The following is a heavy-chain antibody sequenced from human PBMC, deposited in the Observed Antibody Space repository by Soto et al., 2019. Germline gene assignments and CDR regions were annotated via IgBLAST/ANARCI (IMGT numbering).Heavy chain of an antibody. V-gene: IGHV4-59*01. CDR1: GVSITPYY. Sequence: QVQLQESGPGLVKPSETLSLTCTVSGVSITPYYWTWIRHPPGKRLEWIGYGYHTGNTYYNPSLKSGVTTSLDPSKNQLSLRRKSVTAADTAVNYWARGHYTWKLWGQGTLVTVSS. CDR2: GYHTGNT. CDR3: ARGHYTWKL. D-gene: IGHD1-20*01. J-gene: IGHJ4*02.